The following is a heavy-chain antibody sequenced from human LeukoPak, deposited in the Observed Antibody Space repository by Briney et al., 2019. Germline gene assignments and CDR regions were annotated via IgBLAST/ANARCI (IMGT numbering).Heavy chain of an antibody. V-gene: IGHV3-33*01. J-gene: IGHJ5*02. CDR1: GFTFSSYG. CDR2: TWYDGSNK. Sequence: QVGRSLRLSCAASGFTFSSYGMHWVRQAPGKGLEWVAVTWYDGSNKYYADSVKGRFTISRDNSKNTLYLQMNSLRAEDTAVYYCARAPGKQWLGNWFDPWGQGTLVTVSS. CDR3: ARAPGKQWLGNWFDP. D-gene: IGHD6-19*01.